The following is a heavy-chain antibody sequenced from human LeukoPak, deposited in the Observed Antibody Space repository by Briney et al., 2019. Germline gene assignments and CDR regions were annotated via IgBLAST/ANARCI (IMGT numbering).Heavy chain of an antibody. CDR1: RFTFSSYG. D-gene: IGHD6-13*01. CDR3: SYSSSWYSLFDY. V-gene: IGHV3-30*02. CDR2: IRYDGSNK. J-gene: IGHJ4*02. Sequence: PGGSLRLSCAASRFTFSSYGMHWVRQAPGKGLEWVAYIRYDGSNKYYADSEKGRFTISRDNSKNTLYLQMNSLRAEDTAVYYCSYSSSWYSLFDYWGQGTLVTVSS.